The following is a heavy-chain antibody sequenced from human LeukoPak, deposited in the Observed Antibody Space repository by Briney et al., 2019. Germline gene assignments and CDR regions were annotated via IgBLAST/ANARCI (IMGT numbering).Heavy chain of an antibody. Sequence: SVKVSCKASGGTFSSYAISWVRQAPGQGLEWMGGIIPIFGTANYAQKFQGRVTITTDESTSTAYMELSSLRSEDTAVYYCARARGSGSYYGHDYYYYYYMDVWGQGTTVTVSS. CDR2: IIPIFGTA. J-gene: IGHJ6*03. D-gene: IGHD3-10*01. CDR3: ARARGSGSYYGHDYYYYYYMDV. CDR1: GGTFSSYA. V-gene: IGHV1-69*05.